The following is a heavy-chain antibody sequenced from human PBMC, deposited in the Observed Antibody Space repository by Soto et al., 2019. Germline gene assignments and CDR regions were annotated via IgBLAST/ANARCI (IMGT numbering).Heavy chain of an antibody. CDR2: IFPLTDIP. CDR1: GGTFRNYP. V-gene: IGHV1-69*02. J-gene: IGHJ4*02. CDR3: ARGPLVVLNYFES. Sequence: QVQLVQSGTEVKKPGSSVKVSCKASGGTFRNYPINWVRQAPGQGLEWMGSIFPLTDIPDYAQNFQARLTISAAKPTSTAYMELSSLTSDDTAMYFCARGPLVVLNYFESWGQGTLVTVSS.